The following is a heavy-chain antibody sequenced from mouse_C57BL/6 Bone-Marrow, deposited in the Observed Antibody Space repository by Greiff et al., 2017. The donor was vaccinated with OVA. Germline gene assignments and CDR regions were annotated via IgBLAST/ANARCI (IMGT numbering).Heavy chain of an antibody. J-gene: IGHJ4*01. CDR1: GFSLTSYG. D-gene: IGHD1-1*01. Sequence: VKLVESGPGLVQPSQSLSITCTVSGFSLTSYGVHWVRQSPGTGLEWLGVIWSGGSTDYNAAFISRLSISKDNSKSQVFFKMNSLQADDTAIYYCARGATVVPYAMDYWGQGTSVTVSS. V-gene: IGHV2-2*01. CDR2: IWSGGST. CDR3: ARGATVVPYAMDY.